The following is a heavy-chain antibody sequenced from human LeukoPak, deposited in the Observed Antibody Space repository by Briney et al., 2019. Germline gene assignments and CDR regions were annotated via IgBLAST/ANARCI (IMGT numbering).Heavy chain of an antibody. CDR1: GYTFTSYA. CDR2: INTNTGNP. Sequence: ASVKVSCEASGYTFTSYAMNWVRQAPGQGLEWMGWINTNTGNPTYAQGFTGRFVFSLDTSVSTAYLQISSLKAEDTAVYYCARVISGWGPGDAFDIWGQGTMVTVSS. V-gene: IGHV7-4-1*02. D-gene: IGHD6-19*01. J-gene: IGHJ3*02. CDR3: ARVISGWGPGDAFDI.